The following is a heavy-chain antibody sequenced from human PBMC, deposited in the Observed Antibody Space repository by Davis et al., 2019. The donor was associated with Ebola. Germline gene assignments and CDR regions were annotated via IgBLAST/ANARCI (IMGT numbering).Heavy chain of an antibody. V-gene: IGHV3-7*01. J-gene: IGHJ4*02. CDR3: ATQRWLAARRGEFDY. D-gene: IGHD6-6*01. Sequence: GESLKISCAASGFTFSSYWMSWVRQAPGKGLEWVANIKQDGSEKYYVDSVKGRFTISRDNAKNSLYLQMNSLRAEDTAVYYCATQRWLAARRGEFDYWGQGTLVTVSS. CDR2: IKQDGSEK. CDR1: GFTFSSYW.